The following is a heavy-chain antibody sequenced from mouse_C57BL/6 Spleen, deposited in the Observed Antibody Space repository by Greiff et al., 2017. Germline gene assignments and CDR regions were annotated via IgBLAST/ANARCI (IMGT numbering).Heavy chain of an antibody. CDR2: INPGSGGT. V-gene: IGHV1-54*01. Sequence: QVQLQQSGAELVRPGTSVKVSCKASGYAFTNYLIEWVKQRPGQGLEWIGVINPGSGGTNYNEKFKGKATLTADKSSSTAYMQLSSLTSEDSAVYFCARGLDYDAFDYWGQGTTLTVSS. CDR1: GYAFTNYL. J-gene: IGHJ2*01. CDR3: ARGLDYDAFDY. D-gene: IGHD2-4*01.